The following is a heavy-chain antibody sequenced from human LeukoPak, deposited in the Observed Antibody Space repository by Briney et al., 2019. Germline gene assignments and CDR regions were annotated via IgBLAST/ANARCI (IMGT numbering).Heavy chain of an antibody. CDR3: ARGSGYSGYAPWYYYMDV. Sequence: ASVKVSCKASGYTFTSYGISWVRQAPGQGLEWMGWISAYNGNTNYAQKLQGRVTMTTDTSTSTAYMELSSLRSEDTAVYYCARGSGYSGYAPWYYYMDVWGKGTTVTVSS. J-gene: IGHJ6*03. CDR2: ISAYNGNT. V-gene: IGHV1-18*01. D-gene: IGHD5-12*01. CDR1: GYTFTSYG.